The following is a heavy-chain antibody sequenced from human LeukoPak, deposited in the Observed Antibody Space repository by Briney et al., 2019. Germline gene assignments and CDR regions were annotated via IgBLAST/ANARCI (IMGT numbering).Heavy chain of an antibody. D-gene: IGHD1-26*01. Sequence: GGYLRLSCAASGFTFSDYYMSWIRQAPGKGLEWVSYISSSGSTIYYADSVKGRFTISRDNAKNSLYLQMNSLRAEDTAVYYCASGPSGSYYDADYYCDYWGQGTLVTVSS. J-gene: IGHJ4*02. CDR2: ISSSGSTI. CDR3: ASGPSGSYYDADYYCDY. V-gene: IGHV3-11*01. CDR1: GFTFSDYY.